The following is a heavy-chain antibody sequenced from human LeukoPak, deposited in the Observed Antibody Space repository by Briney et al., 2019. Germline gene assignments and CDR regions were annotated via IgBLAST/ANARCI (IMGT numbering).Heavy chain of an antibody. D-gene: IGHD4-17*01. Sequence: SETLSLTCAVSGVSISSDVSSWSWIRQPPGKGLEWIGYIYYTGSTYSSPSLKSRVTISIDISKNQFSLRLTSVTPEDTAVYYCARDLDYGDYVISFDYWGQGTLVTVSS. CDR1: GVSISSDVSS. CDR2: IYYTGST. V-gene: IGHV4-30-2*01. CDR3: ARDLDYGDYVISFDY. J-gene: IGHJ4*02.